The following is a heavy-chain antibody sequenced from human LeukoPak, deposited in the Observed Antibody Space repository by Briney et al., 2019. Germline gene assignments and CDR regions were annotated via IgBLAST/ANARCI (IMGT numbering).Heavy chain of an antibody. Sequence: PSETLSLTCIVSGASISHYYWSWIRQPPGKGLEWIGYLYHSGSSRFNPSLESRVTIAVDTSKNQFSLNLTSVTAADTALYYCARVGEDGYNYGGGCFDSWGQGALVTVSS. V-gene: IGHV4-59*01. D-gene: IGHD5-24*01. J-gene: IGHJ4*02. CDR1: GASISHYY. CDR3: ARVGEDGYNYGGGCFDS. CDR2: LYHSGSS.